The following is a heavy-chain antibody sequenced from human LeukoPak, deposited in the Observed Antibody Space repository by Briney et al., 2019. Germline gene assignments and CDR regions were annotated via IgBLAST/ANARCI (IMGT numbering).Heavy chain of an antibody. D-gene: IGHD5-24*01. V-gene: IGHV5-51*01. CDR2: IYPADSDT. Sequence: GASLKISCKGSGYRFTNYHIGWVRQMPGKGLEWMGIIYPADSDTRYRPTFRGQVTISVDKSINTAYLQWSSLKASDTAMYYCTRLISRGSDYNYVDDWGQGTLITVSS. J-gene: IGHJ4*02. CDR1: GYRFTNYH. CDR3: TRLISRGSDYNYVDD.